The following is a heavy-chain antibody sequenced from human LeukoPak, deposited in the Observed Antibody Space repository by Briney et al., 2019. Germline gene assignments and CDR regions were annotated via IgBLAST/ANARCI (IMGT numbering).Heavy chain of an antibody. D-gene: IGHD6-19*01. Sequence: GGSLRLSCAASGFTVSSNYMSWVRQAPGKGLEWVSVIYSGGSTYYADSVKGRFTISRDNSKNTLYLQMNSLRAEDTAVYYCAREGIAVAVYLNYWGQGTLVTVSS. CDR3: AREGIAVAVYLNY. J-gene: IGHJ4*02. CDR1: GFTVSSNY. V-gene: IGHV3-53*01. CDR2: IYSGGST.